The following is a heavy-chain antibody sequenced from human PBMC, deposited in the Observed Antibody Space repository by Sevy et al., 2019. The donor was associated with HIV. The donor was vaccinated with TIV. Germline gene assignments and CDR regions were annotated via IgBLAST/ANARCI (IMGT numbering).Heavy chain of an antibody. Sequence: GGSLRLSCAASGFTFTNYYMSWVRQAPGKGLEWVANIDQDGGEKYYVDSVKGRFTISRDNARNSLFLQMNSLRAEETAVYYCARARYYDILTGPNYYYYMDVWGKGTTVTVPS. CDR3: ARARYYDILTGPNYYYYMDV. D-gene: IGHD3-9*01. J-gene: IGHJ6*03. V-gene: IGHV3-7*01. CDR1: GFTFTNYY. CDR2: IDQDGGEK.